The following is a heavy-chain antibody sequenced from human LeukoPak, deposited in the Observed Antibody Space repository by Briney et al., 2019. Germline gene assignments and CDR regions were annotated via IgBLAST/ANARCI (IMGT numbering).Heavy chain of an antibody. CDR3: ARKVGRYSYGYYYYYYMDV. CDR1: GGSFSGYY. Sequence: PSETLSLTCAVYGGSFSGYYWSWIRQPPGKGLEWIGEINHSGSTNYNPSLKSRVTISVDTSKNQFSLKLSSVTAADTAVYYCARKVGRYSYGYYYYYYMDVSGKGTTVTVSS. J-gene: IGHJ6*03. D-gene: IGHD5-18*01. V-gene: IGHV4-34*01. CDR2: INHSGST.